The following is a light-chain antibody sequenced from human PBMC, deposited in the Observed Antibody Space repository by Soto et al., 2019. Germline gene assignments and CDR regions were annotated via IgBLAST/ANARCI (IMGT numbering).Light chain of an antibody. CDR1: QTILYSSNNKNC. CDR3: QQYYSTPPLT. V-gene: IGKV4-1*01. Sequence: DIVMTQSPDSLAVSLGERATINCKSSQTILYSSNNKNCLAWYQQKPGQPPKLLIYWASIREFGVPDRFSGSGYGTDFTLTISSLQAEDVAVYYCQQYYSTPPLTFGGGTKVEIK. J-gene: IGKJ4*01. CDR2: WAS.